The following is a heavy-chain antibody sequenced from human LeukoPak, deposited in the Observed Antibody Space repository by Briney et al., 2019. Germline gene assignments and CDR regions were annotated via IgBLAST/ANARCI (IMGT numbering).Heavy chain of an antibody. CDR1: GFTFSSYS. J-gene: IGHJ4*02. V-gene: IGHV3-21*01. CDR2: ISSSYSYI. Sequence: PGGSLRLSCAASGFTFSSYSMNWVRQAPGKGLEWVSSISSSYSYIYYADSVKGRFTISRVNAKNSVYLQMNSLRAEDTAVYYCTRDATYYLRYGYFDYWGQGTLVTVSS. CDR3: TRDATYYLRYGYFDY. D-gene: IGHD2/OR15-2a*01.